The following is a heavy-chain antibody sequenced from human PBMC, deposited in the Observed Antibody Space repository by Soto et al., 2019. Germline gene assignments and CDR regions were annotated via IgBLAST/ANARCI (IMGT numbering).Heavy chain of an antibody. CDR2: IIPIFGTA. J-gene: IGHJ4*02. Sequence: ASVKVSCKASGDTFSSYAISWVRQAPGQGLEWMGGIIPIFGTANYAQKFQGRVTITADESTSTAYMELSRLRSEDTGVYSCAKTPLMLTGDQKSSHYFDYWGQGTLVTVSS. CDR3: AKTPLMLTGDQKSSHYFDY. CDR1: GDTFSSYA. V-gene: IGHV1-69*13. D-gene: IGHD7-27*01.